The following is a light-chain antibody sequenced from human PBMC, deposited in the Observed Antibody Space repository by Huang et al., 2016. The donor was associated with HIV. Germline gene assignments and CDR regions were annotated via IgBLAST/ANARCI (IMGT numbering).Light chain of an antibody. CDR2: DAS. Sequence: EIVLTQSPATLSLSPGERATLSCRASQSVGSYLAWYQQKPGQAPRLLIYDASNRATGIPARFSGSGAGTDFTLTISSLGPEDFAVYYCQQRSNWSPFTFGPGTKVDIK. CDR1: QSVGSY. CDR3: QQRSNWSPFT. V-gene: IGKV3-11*01. J-gene: IGKJ3*01.